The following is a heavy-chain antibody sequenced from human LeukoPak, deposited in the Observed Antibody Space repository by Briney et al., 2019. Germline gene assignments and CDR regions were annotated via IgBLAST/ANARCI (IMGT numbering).Heavy chain of an antibody. D-gene: IGHD2-15*01. J-gene: IGHJ4*02. Sequence: ASVKVSCKASGYTFTSYDINWVRQATGQGLEWMGWMNPNSGNTGYAQKFQGGVTMTRNTSISTAYMELSSLRSEDTAVYYCARGHVVVGEFDYWGQGTLVTVSS. CDR3: ARGHVVVGEFDY. CDR2: MNPNSGNT. CDR1: GYTFTSYD. V-gene: IGHV1-8*01.